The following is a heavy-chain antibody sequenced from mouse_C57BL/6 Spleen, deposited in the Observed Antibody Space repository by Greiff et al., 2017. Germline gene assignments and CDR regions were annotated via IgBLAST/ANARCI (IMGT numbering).Heavy chain of an antibody. CDR2: ISSGGDYI. D-gene: IGHD1-1*02. J-gene: IGHJ4*01. Sequence: DVMLVESGEGLVKPGGSLKLSCAASGFTFSSYAMSWVRQTPEKRLEWVAYISSGGDYIYYADTVKGRFTISRDNARNTLYLQMSSLKSEDTAMYYCTRGGGITLDAMDYWGQGTSVTVSS. CDR1: GFTFSSYA. V-gene: IGHV5-9-1*02. CDR3: TRGGGITLDAMDY.